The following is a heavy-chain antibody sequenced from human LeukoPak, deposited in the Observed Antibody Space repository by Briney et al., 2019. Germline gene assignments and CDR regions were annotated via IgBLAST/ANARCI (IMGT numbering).Heavy chain of an antibody. D-gene: IGHD6-19*01. V-gene: IGHV4-59*01. J-gene: IGHJ4*02. CDR1: GFSISSYY. Sequence: SETLSLTCTVSGFSISSYYWSWIRQPPGKGLEWIGDIYYSGSTNYNPSLKSRVTISVETSKIPFSLKLSSVTAADTAVYYCATGYSSGCPGNWGQGTLVTVSS. CDR3: ATGYSSGCPGN. CDR2: IYYSGST.